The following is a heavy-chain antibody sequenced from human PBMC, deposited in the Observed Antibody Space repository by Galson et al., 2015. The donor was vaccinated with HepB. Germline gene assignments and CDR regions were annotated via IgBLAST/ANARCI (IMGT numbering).Heavy chain of an antibody. Sequence: SLRVSCAASTFIFSTYSMNWVRQAPGKGLEWLSYISSGSTTIDYADSVKGRFSMSRDNAKNSLYLQMNSLRAEDTAVYYCVCLRGNDFRPLDYWGQGILVTVSS. CDR1: TFIFSTYS. D-gene: IGHD5-12*01. V-gene: IGHV3-48*04. CDR3: VCLRGNDFRPLDY. J-gene: IGHJ4*02. CDR2: ISSGSTTI.